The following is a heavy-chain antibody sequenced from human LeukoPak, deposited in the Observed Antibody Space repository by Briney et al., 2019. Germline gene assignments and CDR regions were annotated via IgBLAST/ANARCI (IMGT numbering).Heavy chain of an antibody. CDR2: INHSGST. J-gene: IGHJ6*03. V-gene: IGHV4-39*07. CDR1: GDFISNGSFY. Sequence: SETLSLTCSVSGDFISNGSFYWGWIRQPPGKGLEWIGEINHSGSTYYNPSLKSRVTISVDTSKNQFSLKLSSVTAADTAVYYCARLPRRWGRDYYYYMDVWGKGTTVTISS. D-gene: IGHD4-23*01. CDR3: ARLPRRWGRDYYYYMDV.